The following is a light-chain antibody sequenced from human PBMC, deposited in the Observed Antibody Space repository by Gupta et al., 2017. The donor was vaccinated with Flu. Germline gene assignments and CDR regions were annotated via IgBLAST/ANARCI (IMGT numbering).Light chain of an antibody. J-gene: IGLJ1*01. CDR3: SSYTSSSTYV. CDR1: SSDVGGYNY. CDR2: EVS. V-gene: IGLV2-14*01. Sequence: QSALTQPASVSVSPGQSITISRPGTSSDVGGYNYVSWYQQHPGKAPKLMIYEVSNRPSGVSNRFSDSKSGNTASLTISGLQAEDEADYYCSSYTSSSTYVFGTGTKVTVL.